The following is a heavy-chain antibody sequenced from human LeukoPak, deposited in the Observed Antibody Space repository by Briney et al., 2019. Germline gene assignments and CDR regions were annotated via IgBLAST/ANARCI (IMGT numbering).Heavy chain of an antibody. Sequence: GGSLRLSCAASGFTFSSYEMNWVRQAPGKGLEWVSSISISGTYIYYADSIKGRFTISRDNAKNSLYLQMNSLRAEDTAVYYCARDRSSLEYWGQGTLVTVSS. J-gene: IGHJ4*02. CDR3: ARDRSSLEY. CDR1: GFTFSSYE. D-gene: IGHD6-13*01. CDR2: ISISGTYI. V-gene: IGHV3-21*01.